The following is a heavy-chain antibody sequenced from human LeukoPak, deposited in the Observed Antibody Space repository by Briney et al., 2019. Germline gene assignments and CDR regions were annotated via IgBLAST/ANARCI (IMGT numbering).Heavy chain of an antibody. CDR2: ISSSSSYI. CDR1: GFTFSSYS. CDR3: ASFSAGAETGFDY. J-gene: IGHJ4*02. D-gene: IGHD1-26*01. Sequence: GGSLRLSCAASGFTFSSYSMYWVRQAPGEGLEWVSSISSSSSYIYYADSVKGRFTISRDNAKNSLYLQMNSLRAEDTAVYYCASFSAGAETGFDYWGQGTLVTVSS. V-gene: IGHV3-21*01.